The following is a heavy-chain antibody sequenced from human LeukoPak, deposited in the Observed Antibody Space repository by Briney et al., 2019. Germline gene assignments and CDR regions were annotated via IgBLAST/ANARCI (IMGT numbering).Heavy chain of an antibody. CDR1: GFTFSNYW. J-gene: IGHJ5*02. D-gene: IGHD6-13*01. CDR2: INSDGSST. Sequence: SGRSLRLSCAASGFTFSNYWMHWVRQAPGKGLVWVSRINSDGSSTNYADSVKGRFTISRDNAKNTLYLQMNSLRAEDTAIYYCVRDLQRHYLGVAVAGRRRWFDPWGQGTLVTVSS. CDR3: VRDLQRHYLGVAVAGRRRWFDP. V-gene: IGHV3-74*01.